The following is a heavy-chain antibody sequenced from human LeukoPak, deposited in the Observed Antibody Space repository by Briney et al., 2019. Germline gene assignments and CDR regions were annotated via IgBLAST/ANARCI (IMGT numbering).Heavy chain of an antibody. J-gene: IGHJ4*02. CDR3: ARESERYGSGSYYSLFDY. CDR2: INSDGSST. CDR1: GLTFSSYW. V-gene: IGHV3-74*01. D-gene: IGHD3-10*01. Sequence: GGSLRLSCAASGLTFSSYWMHWVRQAPGKGLVWVSRINSDGSSTSYADSVKGRFTISRDNAKNTLYLQMNSLRAEDTAVYYCARESERYGSGSYYSLFDYWGQGTLVTVSS.